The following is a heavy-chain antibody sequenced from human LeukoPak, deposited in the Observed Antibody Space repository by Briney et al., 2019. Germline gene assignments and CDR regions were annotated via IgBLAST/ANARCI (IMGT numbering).Heavy chain of an antibody. CDR2: IRNKAYGGTT. CDR1: GFSFAEYG. D-gene: IGHD1-1*01. V-gene: IGHV3-49*03. Sequence: GGSLRLSCAASGFSFAEYGVSWFRQAPGKGLEWIAVIRNKAYGGTTDYAASVKGRFTISRDDSKSIAYLQMNSLRTEDTAVYYCTRDQVQLSDYWGQGTLVAVSS. CDR3: TRDQVQLSDY. J-gene: IGHJ4*02.